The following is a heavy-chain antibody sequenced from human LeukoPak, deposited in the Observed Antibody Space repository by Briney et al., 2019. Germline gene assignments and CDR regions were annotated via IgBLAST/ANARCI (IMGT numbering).Heavy chain of an antibody. V-gene: IGHV4-38-2*01. CDR1: GYSISSGYY. D-gene: IGHD3-3*01. J-gene: IGHJ4*02. CDR2: IYHSGST. CDR3: ARRNNYDFWSGYFDY. Sequence: PSETLSLTCAVSGYSISSGYYWGWIRQPPGKGLEWIGSIYHSGSTYYNPSLKSRVTISVDTSKNQFSLKLSSVTAADTAVYYCARRNNYDFWSGYFDYWGQGTLVTVSS.